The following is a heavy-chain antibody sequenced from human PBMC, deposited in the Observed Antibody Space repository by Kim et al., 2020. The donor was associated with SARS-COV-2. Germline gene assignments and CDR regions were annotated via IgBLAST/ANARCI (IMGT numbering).Heavy chain of an antibody. CDR3: AKDSGRDYYFDY. J-gene: IGHJ4*02. Sequence: TYAQGFSGRFVLSLDTSVSTAYMQISGLKAEDTAVYFCAKDSGRDYYFDYWGQGTLVTVSS. V-gene: IGHV7-4-1*02. D-gene: IGHD3-10*01.